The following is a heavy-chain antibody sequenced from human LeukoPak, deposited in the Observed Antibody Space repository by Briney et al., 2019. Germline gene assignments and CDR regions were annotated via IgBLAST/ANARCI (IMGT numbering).Heavy chain of an antibody. CDR3: ARLPVLGYCSGGSCSVFDY. D-gene: IGHD2-15*01. Sequence: GEPLKISCKGSGYSFTSYWIGWVRQLPGKGWEWMGIIYPGDFDTRYRPSFQGQVTIPADKSISTAYLQWSSLKASDTAMYYCARLPVLGYCSGGSCSVFDYWGQGTLVTVSS. V-gene: IGHV5-51*01. J-gene: IGHJ4*02. CDR2: IYPGDFDT. CDR1: GYSFTSYW.